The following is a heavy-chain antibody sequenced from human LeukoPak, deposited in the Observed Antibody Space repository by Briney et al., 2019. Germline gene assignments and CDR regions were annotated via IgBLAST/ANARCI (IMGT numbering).Heavy chain of an antibody. D-gene: IGHD3-10*01. Sequence: GGSLRLSCAASGFTFSSYAMSWVRQAPGKGLEWVSAISGSGGSTYYADSVKGRFAISRDNSKNTLYLQMYSLRAEDTAVYYCAKDIGMVRESEFDYWGQGTLVTVSS. CDR3: AKDIGMVRESEFDY. V-gene: IGHV3-23*01. CDR2: ISGSGGST. J-gene: IGHJ4*02. CDR1: GFTFSSYA.